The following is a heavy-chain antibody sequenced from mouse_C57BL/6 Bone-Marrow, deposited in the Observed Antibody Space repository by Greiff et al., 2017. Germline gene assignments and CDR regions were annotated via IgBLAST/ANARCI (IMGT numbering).Heavy chain of an antibody. J-gene: IGHJ1*03. V-gene: IGHV1-52*01. CDR3: ARAHYYGSSPYWYFDV. CDR1: GYTFTSYW. Sequence: QVQLKQPGAELVRPGSSVKLSCKASGYTFTSYWMHWVKQRHIQGLEWIGNIDPSDSETHYNQKFKDKATLTVDKSSSTAYMQLSSLTSEDSAVYYCARAHYYGSSPYWYFDVWGTGTTVTVSS. CDR2: IDPSDSET. D-gene: IGHD1-1*01.